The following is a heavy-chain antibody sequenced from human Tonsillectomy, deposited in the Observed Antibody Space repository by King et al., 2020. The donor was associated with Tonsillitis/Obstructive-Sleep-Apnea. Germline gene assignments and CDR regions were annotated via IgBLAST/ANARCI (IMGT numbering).Heavy chain of an antibody. CDR1: GYTFTSYY. J-gene: IGHJ4*02. CDR2: INPSGGST. CDR3: ARDGGYCSGGRCYSGGTTRYYFDY. V-gene: IGHV1-46*01. D-gene: IGHD2-15*01. Sequence: QLVQSGAEVKKPGASVKVSCKASGYTFTSYYMHWVRQAPGQGLEWMGIINPSGGSTSYAQKFQGRVTMTRDTSTSTVYMELSSLRSEDTAVYYCARDGGYCSGGRCYSGGTTRYYFDYWGQGTLVTVSS.